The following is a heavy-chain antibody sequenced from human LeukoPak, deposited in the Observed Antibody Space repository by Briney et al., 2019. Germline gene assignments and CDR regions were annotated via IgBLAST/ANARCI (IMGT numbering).Heavy chain of an antibody. J-gene: IGHJ4*02. V-gene: IGHV3-48*04. Sequence: GGSLRLSCAASGFTVSNNYMTWVRQAPGKGLEWVSYISSSSSRIYYTDSVKGRFTISRDSTKNSLYLRMSSLRAEDTAVYYCARDSGSTGDFDYWGQGTLVTVSS. CDR1: GFTVSNNY. CDR2: ISSSSSRI. CDR3: ARDSGSTGDFDY. D-gene: IGHD6-13*01.